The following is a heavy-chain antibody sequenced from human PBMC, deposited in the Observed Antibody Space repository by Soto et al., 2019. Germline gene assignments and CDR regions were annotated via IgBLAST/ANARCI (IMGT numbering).Heavy chain of an antibody. CDR2: LTWNGEVL. D-gene: IGHD3-22*01. CDR3: VKDSESSGYLTHLDY. Sequence: GGSLRLSCVASVFTFDYYAIHWVRQTPGKGLEWVSGLTWNGEVLGYADSVKGRFTISRDNAKNSLYLEMNSLRPEDTALYYCVKDSESSGYLTHLDYWGQGTLVTVSS. J-gene: IGHJ4*02. CDR1: VFTFDYYA. V-gene: IGHV3-9*01.